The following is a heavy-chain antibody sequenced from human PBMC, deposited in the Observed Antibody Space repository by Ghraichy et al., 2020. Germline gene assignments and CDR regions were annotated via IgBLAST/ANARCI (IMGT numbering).Heavy chain of an antibody. Sequence: SETLSLTCAVYGGSFSGYYWSWIRQPPGKGLEWIGEINHSGSTNYNPSLKSRVTISVDTSKNQFSLKLSSVTAADTAVYYCARESINYDFWSERGYYFDYWGQGTLVTVSS. CDR1: GGSFSGYY. CDR3: ARESINYDFWSERGYYFDY. V-gene: IGHV4-34*01. J-gene: IGHJ4*02. CDR2: INHSGST. D-gene: IGHD3-3*01.